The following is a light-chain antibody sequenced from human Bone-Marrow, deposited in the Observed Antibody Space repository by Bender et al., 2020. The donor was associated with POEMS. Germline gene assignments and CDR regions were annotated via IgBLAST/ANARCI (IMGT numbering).Light chain of an antibody. V-gene: IGLV2-14*01. J-gene: IGLJ1*01. CDR3: TSYTTSNTVG. CDR2: EVR. CDR1: TNDVGGHDY. Sequence: QSALTQPASVSGSPGQSLTISCTGTTNDVGGHDYVSWYPPPPGQAPKLMIYEVRNRPSEVSNRFSGSKSGNTASLTISRRQTEDEAEDDCTSYTTSNTVGFGTGTKVTVL.